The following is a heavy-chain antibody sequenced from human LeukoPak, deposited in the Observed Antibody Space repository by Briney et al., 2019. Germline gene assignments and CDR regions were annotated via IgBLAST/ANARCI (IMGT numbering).Heavy chain of an antibody. Sequence: SETLSLTCAVSAASISNYYWSWIRQAPGKGLEWIGYISTRGSTNYNPSLKSRVSISLDTSKNRFSLNLNFVTAADTAVYYCASPRSGYRYTFDYWGQGALVTVSS. CDR2: ISTRGST. CDR3: ASPRSGYRYTFDY. CDR1: AASISNYY. V-gene: IGHV4-4*09. D-gene: IGHD3-22*01. J-gene: IGHJ4*02.